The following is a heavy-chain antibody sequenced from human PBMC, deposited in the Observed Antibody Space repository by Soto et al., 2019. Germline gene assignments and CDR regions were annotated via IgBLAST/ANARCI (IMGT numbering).Heavy chain of an antibody. CDR3: ARDHGVPAAVTANWFDP. CDR2: INAGNGNT. Sequence: ASGEVSCKASGYTFTSYAMHWVRQPPGQRLEWMGWINAGNGNTKYSQKFQGRVTITRDTSASTAYMELSSLRSEDTAVYYCARDHGVPAAVTANWFDPWGQGTLVTVSS. CDR1: GYTFTSYA. D-gene: IGHD2-2*01. V-gene: IGHV1-3*01. J-gene: IGHJ5*02.